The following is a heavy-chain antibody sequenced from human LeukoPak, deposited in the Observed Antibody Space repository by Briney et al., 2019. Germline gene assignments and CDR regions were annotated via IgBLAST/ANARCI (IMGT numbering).Heavy chain of an antibody. Sequence: PGGSLRLSCAASGFTFSSYEMNWVRQAPGKGLEWVSYISSSGSTIYYADSVKGRFTISRDNAKNSLYLQMNSLRAEDTAVYYCAREYNSGWYMSSWGFDYWGQGTLVTVSS. J-gene: IGHJ4*02. D-gene: IGHD6-19*01. CDR2: ISSSGSTI. V-gene: IGHV3-48*03. CDR1: GFTFSSYE. CDR3: AREYNSGWYMSSWGFDY.